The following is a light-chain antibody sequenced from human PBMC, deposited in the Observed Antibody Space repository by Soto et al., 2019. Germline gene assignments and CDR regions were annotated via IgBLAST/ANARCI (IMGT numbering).Light chain of an antibody. CDR2: GNR. V-gene: IGLV1-40*01. CDR3: QAYDYSLTASV. CDR1: GSNLGAGYD. J-gene: IGLJ3*02. Sequence: QSVLTQPPSVSGAPGQRVNISCTGNGSNLGAGYDVHWYQQLPGAAPKLVIFGNRNRPSGIPERFSGSKSGTSASLAITGLQAEDEADYYCQAYDYSLTASVFGGGTQLTVL.